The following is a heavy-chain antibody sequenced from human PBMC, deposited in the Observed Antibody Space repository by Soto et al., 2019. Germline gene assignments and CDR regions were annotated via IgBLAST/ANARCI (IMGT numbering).Heavy chain of an antibody. D-gene: IGHD3-16*01. Sequence: QVQMVQSGAEVKKPGASVKVSCKASGYTFINYDIHWVRQATGQGLEWMGWMNPDSGNTGQSKQFQGRVTMTRDTSISTAYMELSSLRSEDTAVYYCAGGRFRRTWFDPWGQGTLVTVSS. CDR2: MNPDSGNT. V-gene: IGHV1-8*01. J-gene: IGHJ5*02. CDR1: GYTFINYD. CDR3: AGGRFRRTWFDP.